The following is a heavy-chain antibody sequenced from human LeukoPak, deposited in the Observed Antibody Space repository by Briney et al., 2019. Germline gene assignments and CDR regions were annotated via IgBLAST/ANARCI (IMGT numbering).Heavy chain of an antibody. J-gene: IGHJ4*02. D-gene: IGHD3-10*01. CDR2: IYSGGST. CDR1: GFTVSSNY. Sequence: PGGSLRLSCAASGFTVSSNYMSWVRQAPGKGLEWVSVIYSGGSTYYADSVKGRFTISRDNSKNTLYLQMNSLRAEDTAVYYCAKGKGGSGSPFDYWGQGTLVTVSS. V-gene: IGHV3-53*01. CDR3: AKGKGGSGSPFDY.